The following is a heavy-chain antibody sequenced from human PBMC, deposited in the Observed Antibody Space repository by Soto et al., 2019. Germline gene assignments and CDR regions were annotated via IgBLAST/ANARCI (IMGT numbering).Heavy chain of an antibody. V-gene: IGHV4-39*01. CDR3: ASTTVTTRRYFDY. CDR1: GGSISSSSYY. D-gene: IGHD4-17*01. CDR2: IYYSGST. J-gene: IGHJ4*02. Sequence: SETLSLTCTVSGGSISSSSYYWGWIRQPPGKGLEWIGSIYYSGSTYYNPSLKSRVTISVDTSKNQFSLKLSSVTAADTAVYYCASTTVTTRRYFDYWGQGTLVTVSS.